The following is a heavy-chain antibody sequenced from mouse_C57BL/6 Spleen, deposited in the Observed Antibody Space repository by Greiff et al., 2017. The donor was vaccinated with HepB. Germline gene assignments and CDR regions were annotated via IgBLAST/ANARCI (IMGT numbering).Heavy chain of an antibody. D-gene: IGHD2-1*01. CDR3: AREDYGNYPIPWFAY. Sequence: VQLQQPGAELVKPGASVKLSCKASGYTFTSYWMHWVKQRPGRGLEWIGRIDPNSGGTKYNEKFKSKATLTVDKPSSTAYMQLSSLTSEDSAVYYGAREDYGNYPIPWFAYWGQGTLVTVSA. CDR2: IDPNSGGT. J-gene: IGHJ3*01. CDR1: GYTFTSYW. V-gene: IGHV1-72*01.